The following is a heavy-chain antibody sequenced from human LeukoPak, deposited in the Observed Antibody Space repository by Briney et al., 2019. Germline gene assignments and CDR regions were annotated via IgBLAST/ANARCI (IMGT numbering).Heavy chain of an antibody. CDR1: AFTFSSYT. Sequence: PGGSLRLSCAASAFTFSSYTMNWVRQAPGKGLEWVSSISSSGSYIYYADSVKGRFTISRDNAKNSLYLQMNSLRAEDTAVYYCAREESSSSGYYFDCWGQGTLVTVSS. D-gene: IGHD6-6*01. CDR3: AREESSSSGYYFDC. J-gene: IGHJ4*02. CDR2: ISSSGSYI. V-gene: IGHV3-21*01.